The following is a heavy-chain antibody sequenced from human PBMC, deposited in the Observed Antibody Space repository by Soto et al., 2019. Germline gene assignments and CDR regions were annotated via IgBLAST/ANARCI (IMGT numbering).Heavy chain of an antibody. CDR3: AHKGQLVDDWLEH. D-gene: IGHD6-6*01. V-gene: IGHV2-5*01. Sequence: QITLKESGPTMVKPTQTLTLTCTFSGFSLSTVGVGLVWIRQPPGKALHWLALIYWNGDKYYSPSLTNRLTITKDSSKRQVVQTMPDMDPVDAVTFYCAHKGQLVDDWLEHCGQGTRVTVYS. CDR1: GFSLSTVGVG. CDR2: IYWNGDK. J-gene: IGHJ5*02.